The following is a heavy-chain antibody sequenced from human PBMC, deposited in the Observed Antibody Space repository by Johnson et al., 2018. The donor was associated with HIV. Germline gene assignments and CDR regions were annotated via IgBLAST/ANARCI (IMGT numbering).Heavy chain of an antibody. D-gene: IGHD3-3*01. CDR3: AKDRQAITIFGVVTGDAFDI. V-gene: IGHV3-23*04. Sequence: VQLVESGGGLVQPGGSLRLSCAASGFTFSSYAMSWVRQAPGKGLEWVSAISGSGGSTYYADSVKGRFHISSDNSKNTRYLQMNSLRAEDTAVYYCAKDRQAITIFGVVTGDAFDIWGQGTMVTVSS. J-gene: IGHJ3*02. CDR1: GFTFSSYA. CDR2: ISGSGGST.